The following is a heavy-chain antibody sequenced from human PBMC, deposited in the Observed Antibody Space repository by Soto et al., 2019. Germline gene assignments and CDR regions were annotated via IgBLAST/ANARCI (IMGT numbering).Heavy chain of an antibody. J-gene: IGHJ4*02. D-gene: IGHD6-19*01. CDR2: IYHSGST. CDR1: GYSISSGYY. V-gene: IGHV4-38-2*02. CDR3: ARDPGIELAGPLEVWFDY. Sequence: SETLSLTCAVSGYSISSGYYWGWIRQPPGKGLEWIGSIYHSGSTYYNPSLKSRVTISVDTSKNQFSLKLSSVTAADTAVYYCARDPGIELAGPLEVWFDYWGQGTLVTVS.